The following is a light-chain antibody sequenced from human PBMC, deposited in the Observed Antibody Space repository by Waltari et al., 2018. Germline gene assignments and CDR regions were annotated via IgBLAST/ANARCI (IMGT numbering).Light chain of an antibody. Sequence: EIVLTQSPGTLSLSPGERATLSCRASQSVSRYLAWYQQKPGQAPRLLIYDTSIRATGVPDRFGASGSGTDFSLTISRLGPEDFAVYYCQKYGTLPATFGQGTKVQMK. CDR2: DTS. CDR3: QKYGTLPAT. CDR1: QSVSRY. J-gene: IGKJ1*01. V-gene: IGKV3-20*01.